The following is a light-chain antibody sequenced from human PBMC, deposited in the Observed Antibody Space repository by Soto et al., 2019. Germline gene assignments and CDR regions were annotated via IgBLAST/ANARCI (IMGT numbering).Light chain of an antibody. J-gene: IGKJ4*01. CDR2: AAS. V-gene: IGKV3-20*01. CDR3: QQYGSSPPFP. Sequence: EIVLTQSPGTLSLSPGERATLFCRASQGVSRSYFAWYQQKPGQAPRLLIYAASSRATGVPDRFSGSGSGTDFTLTISRLEPEDFALYYCQQYGSSPPFPFGGGTKIEI. CDR1: QGVSRSY.